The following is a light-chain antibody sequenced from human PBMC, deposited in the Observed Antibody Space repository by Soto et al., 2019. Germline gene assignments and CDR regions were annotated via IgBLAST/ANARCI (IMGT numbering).Light chain of an antibody. Sequence: HSALTQPASVSGSPGQSITISCTGTSSDVGGYNCVSWYQQHPGKAPQLMIYDVSNRPSGVSNRFSGSKSGNTASLTISGLQAEDEADYYCSSYTSTTTLVFGGGTKLTVL. CDR3: SSYTSTTTLV. CDR1: SSDVGGYNC. V-gene: IGLV2-14*01. CDR2: DVS. J-gene: IGLJ2*01.